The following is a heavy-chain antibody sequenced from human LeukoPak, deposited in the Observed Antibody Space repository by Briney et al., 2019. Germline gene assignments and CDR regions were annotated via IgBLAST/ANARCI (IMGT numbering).Heavy chain of an antibody. CDR2: IYYSGST. J-gene: IGHJ2*01. Sequence: SETLSLTCTVSGGSISSSSYYWGWIRQPPGKGLEWIGSIYYSGSTYYNPSLKSRVTISVDTSENQFSLKLSSVTAADTAVYYCARLTVTTPMYFDLWGRGTLVTVSS. CDR1: GGSISSSSYY. D-gene: IGHD4-17*01. CDR3: ARLTVTTPMYFDL. V-gene: IGHV4-39*01.